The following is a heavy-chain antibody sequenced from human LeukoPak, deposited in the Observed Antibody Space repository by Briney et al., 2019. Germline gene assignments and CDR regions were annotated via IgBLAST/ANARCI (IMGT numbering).Heavy chain of an antibody. Sequence: GRSLRLSCAASGFTFSSYGMHCVRQAPGKGLEWVAVIWYDGSNKYYADSVKGRFTISRDNSKNTLYLQMNSLRAEDTAVYYCARGEGYMDVWGKGTTVTVSS. CDR1: GFTFSSYG. CDR2: IWYDGSNK. J-gene: IGHJ6*03. CDR3: ARGEGYMDV. V-gene: IGHV3-33*01.